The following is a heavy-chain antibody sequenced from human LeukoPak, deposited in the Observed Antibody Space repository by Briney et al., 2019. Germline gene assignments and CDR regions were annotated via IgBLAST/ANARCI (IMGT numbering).Heavy chain of an antibody. CDR2: INPKSGET. CDR1: GYTFTVYY. Sequence: ASVKVSCKASGYTFTVYYMHWIRQAPGQGLEWMGWINPKSGETNYAQKFQGRITMSRDTSTSTVYMELSSLRSEDTAFYYCATDHSMANTAWWFDPWGQGTLVTVSS. J-gene: IGHJ5*02. CDR3: ATDHSMANTAWWFDP. V-gene: IGHV1-2*02. D-gene: IGHD5-24*01.